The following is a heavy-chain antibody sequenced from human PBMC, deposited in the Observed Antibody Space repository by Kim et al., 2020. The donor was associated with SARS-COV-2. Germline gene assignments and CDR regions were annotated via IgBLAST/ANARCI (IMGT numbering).Heavy chain of an antibody. CDR2: ISSNGGST. V-gene: IGHV3-64*01. CDR1: GFTFSSYA. Sequence: GGSLRLSCAASGFTFSSYAMHWVRQAPGKGLEYVSAISSNGGSTYYANSVKGRFTISRDNSKNTLYLQMDSLRAEDMAVYYCARSTGDHYYYYYYMDVWGKGTTVTVSS. CDR3: ARSTGDHYYYYYYMDV. D-gene: IGHD7-27*01. J-gene: IGHJ6*03.